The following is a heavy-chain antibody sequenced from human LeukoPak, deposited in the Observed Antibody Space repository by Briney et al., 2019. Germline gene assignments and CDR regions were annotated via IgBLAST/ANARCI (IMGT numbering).Heavy chain of an antibody. CDR2: ISGRGGST. V-gene: IGHV3-23*01. J-gene: IGHJ4*02. D-gene: IGHD2-8*01. CDR1: GFTFSSYA. CDR3: AKIHRENLCTHGVCGHYYFDY. Sequence: GGSLRLSCAASGFTFSSYAMSWVRQAAGKGLEWVAAISGRGGSTYYADSVTGRFIIYRDNSKKPLYLQMNSLRAEDTAVYYCAKIHRENLCTHGVCGHYYFDYWGQGTLVTVSS.